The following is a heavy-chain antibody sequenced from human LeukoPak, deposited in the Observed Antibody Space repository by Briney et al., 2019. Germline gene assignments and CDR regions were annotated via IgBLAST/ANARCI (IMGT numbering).Heavy chain of an antibody. CDR2: ISGSGGST. D-gene: IGHD3-10*01. CDR3: AKMEHDRQWFGEFYYYYMDV. J-gene: IGHJ6*03. V-gene: IGHV3-23*01. Sequence: PGGTLRLSCAASGFTFSSYGMNWVRQAPGKGLEWVSAISGSGGSTYYADSVKGRFTISRDNSKNTLYLQMNSLRAEDTAVYYCAKMEHDRQWFGEFYYYYMDVWGKGTTVTVSS. CDR1: GFTFSSYG.